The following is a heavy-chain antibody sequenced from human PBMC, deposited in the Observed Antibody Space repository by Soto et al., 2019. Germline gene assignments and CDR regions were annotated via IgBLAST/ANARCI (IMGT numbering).Heavy chain of an antibody. V-gene: IGHV3-74*01. J-gene: IGHJ3*02. Sequence: PGGSLRLSCAASGFTFSSYWMHWVRQAPGKGLVWVSRINSEGSRTSYADSVKGRFTISRDNAKKTRFLKINSLGGEDTAVFYCARDGDSGSYLGVFDIWGQGTMVTV. CDR3: ARDGDSGSYLGVFDI. CDR1: GFTFSSYW. D-gene: IGHD1-26*01. CDR2: INSEGSRT.